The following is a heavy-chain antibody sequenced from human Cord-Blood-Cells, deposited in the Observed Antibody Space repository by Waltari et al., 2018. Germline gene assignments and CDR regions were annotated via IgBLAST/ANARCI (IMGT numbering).Heavy chain of an antibody. CDR3: ALLTGTTSEYDAVDI. D-gene: IGHD1-7*01. Sequence: EVQLLESGGGLVQPGGSLRLSCAASGFTFSSYSMSWVRPAPGKGLEWVSAISGSGGSTYYADSVKGRFTISRDNSKNTLYLQMNSLRAEDTAVYYCALLTGTTSEYDAVDIWGQGTMVTVSS. CDR1: GFTFSSYS. V-gene: IGHV3-23*01. J-gene: IGHJ3*02. CDR2: ISGSGGST.